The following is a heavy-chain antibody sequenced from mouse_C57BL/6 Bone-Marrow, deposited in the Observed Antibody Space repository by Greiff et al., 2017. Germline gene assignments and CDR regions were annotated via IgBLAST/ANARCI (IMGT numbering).Heavy chain of an antibody. Sequence: VQLQQSGAELVRPGTSVKVSCKASGYAFTNYLIEWVKQRPGQGLEWIGEINPGSGGTNYNEKFKVKATLTADKSSSTAYMQLSSLTSEDSAVYFCARSKNWDSWFAYWGQGTLVTVSA. CDR3: ARSKNWDSWFAY. CDR1: GYAFTNYL. CDR2: INPGSGGT. D-gene: IGHD4-1*01. J-gene: IGHJ3*01. V-gene: IGHV1-54*01.